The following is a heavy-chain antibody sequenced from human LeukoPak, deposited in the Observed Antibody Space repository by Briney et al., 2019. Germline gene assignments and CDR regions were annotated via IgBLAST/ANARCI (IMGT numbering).Heavy chain of an antibody. CDR1: GGSISSYY. J-gene: IGHJ5*02. V-gene: IGHV4-59*01. CDR2: IYYGGST. D-gene: IGHD2-2*01. CDR3: AREDCSSTSCYPSEGWFDP. Sequence: SETLSLTCTVSGGSISSYYWSWIRQPPGKGLEWIGYIYYGGSTNYNPSLKSRVTISVDTSKNQFSLKLSSVTAADTAVYYCAREDCSSTSCYPSEGWFDPWGQGTLVTVSS.